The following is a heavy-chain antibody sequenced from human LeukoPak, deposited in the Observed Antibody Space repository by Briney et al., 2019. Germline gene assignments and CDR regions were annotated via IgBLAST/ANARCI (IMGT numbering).Heavy chain of an antibody. J-gene: IGHJ3*02. V-gene: IGHV4-59*08. CDR3: ARHEAAFDI. CDR2: IYYSGST. Sequence: SETLSLTCTASGGSISSYYWSWIRQPPGKGLEWIGYIYYSGSTNYNPSLKSRVTISVDTSKNQFSLKLSSVTAADTAVYYCARHEAAFDIWGQGTMVTVSS. CDR1: GGSISSYY.